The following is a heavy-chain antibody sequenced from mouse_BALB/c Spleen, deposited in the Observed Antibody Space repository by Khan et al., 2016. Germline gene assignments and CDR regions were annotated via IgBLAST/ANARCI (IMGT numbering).Heavy chain of an antibody. CDR1: GYTFSSYW. CDR2: ILPRSGTT. CDR3: ARRSNPDY. D-gene: IGHD4-1*01. V-gene: IGHV1-9*01. Sequence: QVQLKESGAELMKPGASGKISCKAPGYTFSSYWIEWVKQRPGHGLEWIGEILPRSGTTNYNEKFKGKATFTADTSSNTAYMQLSSLTSEDSAVXYCARRSNPDYWGQGTTLTVSS. J-gene: IGHJ2*01.